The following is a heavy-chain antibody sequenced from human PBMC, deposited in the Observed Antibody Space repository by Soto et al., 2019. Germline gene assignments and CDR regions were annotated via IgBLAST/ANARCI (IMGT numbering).Heavy chain of an antibody. J-gene: IGHJ6*02. Sequence: QVQLVQSGAEVKKPGSSVKVSCKASGGTFSSYAISWVRQATGQGLEWMGGIIPISGTANYAQKFQGRVTITADESTSAAYMELSSPRSEDTAVYYCARSQGSSTSLEIYYYYYYGMGVWGQGTTVTVSS. V-gene: IGHV1-69*01. D-gene: IGHD2-2*01. CDR2: IIPISGTA. CDR1: GGTFSSYA. CDR3: ARSQGSSTSLEIYYYYYYGMGV.